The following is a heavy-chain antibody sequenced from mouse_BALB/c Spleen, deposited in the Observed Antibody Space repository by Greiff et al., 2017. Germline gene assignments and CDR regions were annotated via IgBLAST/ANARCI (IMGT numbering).Heavy chain of an antibody. CDR2: INPDSSTI. CDR3: AKAYYDNYVKDAMDY. D-gene: IGHD2-10*01. V-gene: IGHV4-1*02. Sequence: EVKLLESGGGLVQPGGSLKLSCAASGFAFSRYWMSWVRQAPGKGLEWIGEINPDSSTINYTPSLKDKFIISRDNAKNTLYLQMSKVRSEDTAIYYCAKAYYDNYVKDAMDYWGQGTSVTVSS. CDR1: GFAFSRYW. J-gene: IGHJ4*01.